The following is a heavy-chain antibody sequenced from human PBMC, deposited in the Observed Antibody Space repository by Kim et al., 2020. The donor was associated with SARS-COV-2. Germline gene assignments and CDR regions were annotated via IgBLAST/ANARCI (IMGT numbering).Heavy chain of an antibody. CDR3: AKANMVRGVNYYYGMDV. J-gene: IGHJ6*02. CDR1: GFTFDDYA. Sequence: GGSLRLSCAASGFTFDDYAMHWVRQAPGKGLEWVSGISWNSGSIGYADSVKGRFTISRDNAKNSLYLQMNSLRAEETALYYCAKANMVRGVNYYYGMDVWGQGTTVTVSS. D-gene: IGHD3-10*01. CDR2: ISWNSGSI. V-gene: IGHV3-9*01.